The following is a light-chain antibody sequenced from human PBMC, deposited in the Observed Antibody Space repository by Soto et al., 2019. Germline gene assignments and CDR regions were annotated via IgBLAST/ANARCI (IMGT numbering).Light chain of an antibody. CDR2: EVS. CDR3: CSYAGSNNLI. J-gene: IGLJ1*01. CDR1: SSDIGAYNY. V-gene: IGLV2-8*01. Sequence: QSARTQPPSASGSPGQSLTISCTGTSSDIGAYNYVSWYQQYPGKAPKLMIFEVSKRPSGVPDRFSGSKSGNTASLTVSVLQAEDEADYYCCSYAGSNNLIFGTGTKVTVL.